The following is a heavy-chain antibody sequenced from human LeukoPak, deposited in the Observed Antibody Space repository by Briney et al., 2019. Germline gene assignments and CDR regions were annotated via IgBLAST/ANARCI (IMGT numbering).Heavy chain of an antibody. D-gene: IGHD1-26*01. CDR1: GYTLTELS. CDR2: INPSGGST. V-gene: IGHV1-46*01. Sequence: ASVKVSCKVSGYTLTELSMHWVRQAPGQGLEWMGIINPSGGSTSYAQKFQGRVTMTRDTSTSTVYMELSSLRSEDTAVYYCARDCGATDAFDIWGQGTMVTVSS. CDR3: ARDCGATDAFDI. J-gene: IGHJ3*02.